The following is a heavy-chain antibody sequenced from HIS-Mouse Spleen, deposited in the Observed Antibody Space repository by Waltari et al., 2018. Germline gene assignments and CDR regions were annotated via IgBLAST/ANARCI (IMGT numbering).Heavy chain of an antibody. J-gene: IGHJ4*02. D-gene: IGHD3-16*01. CDR3: ARVSSGGSDFDY. CDR2: INPNSGGT. CDR1: GYTFPGYY. Sequence: QVQLVQSGAEVKKPGAAVKVSCKASGYTFPGYYMHWVGRGPGQGREWMGWINPNSGGTNYAQKFQGRVTMTRDTSISTAYMELSRLRSDDTAVYYCARVSSGGSDFDYWGQGTLVTVSS. V-gene: IGHV1-2*02.